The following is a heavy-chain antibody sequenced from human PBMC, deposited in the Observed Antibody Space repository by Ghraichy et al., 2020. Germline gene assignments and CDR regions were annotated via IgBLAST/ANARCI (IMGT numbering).Heavy chain of an antibody. CDR3: VRGGMTTVKFYFEY. V-gene: IGHV3-30-3*01. Sequence: GGSLRLSCVVSGFNFSSYSLHWVRQAPGKGLEWVAVITNDGFDKLYRESVKGRFTISRDVSKNTVDLQMDILRLEDTAVYYCVRGGMTTVKFYFEYWGQGSLVTVSS. CDR2: ITNDGFDK. CDR1: GFNFSSYS. J-gene: IGHJ4*02. D-gene: IGHD4-17*01.